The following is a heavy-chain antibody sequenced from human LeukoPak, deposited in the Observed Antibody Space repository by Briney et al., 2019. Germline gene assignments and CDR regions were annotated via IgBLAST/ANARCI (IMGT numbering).Heavy chain of an antibody. CDR3: ARVRYSDYVWGSLVYYSDY. CDR1: GFTFSSYW. J-gene: IGHJ4*02. Sequence: GGSLRLSCAASGFTFSSYWMSWVRQAPGKGLEWVANIKQDGSEKYYVDSVKGRFTISRDNAKNSLYLQMNSLRAEDTAVYYCARVRYSDYVWGSLVYYSDYWGQGTLVTVSS. CDR2: IKQDGSEK. D-gene: IGHD3-16*01. V-gene: IGHV3-7*01.